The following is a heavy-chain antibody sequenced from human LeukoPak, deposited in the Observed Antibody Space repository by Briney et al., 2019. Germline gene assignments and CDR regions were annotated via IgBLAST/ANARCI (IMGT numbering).Heavy chain of an antibody. CDR3: ARYCSSTSCYFFDY. Sequence: PSQTLSLTCAVSGGSISSGGYSWSWIRQPPGKGLEWIGYIYHSGSTYYNPSLKSRVTISVDRSKNQFSLKLSSVTAADTAVYYCARYCSSTSCYFFDYWGQGTLATVSS. J-gene: IGHJ4*02. D-gene: IGHD2-2*01. CDR1: GGSISSGGYS. V-gene: IGHV4-30-2*01. CDR2: IYHSGST.